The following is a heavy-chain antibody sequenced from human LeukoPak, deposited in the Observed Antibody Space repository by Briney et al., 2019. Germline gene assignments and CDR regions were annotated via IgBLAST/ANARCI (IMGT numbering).Heavy chain of an antibody. Sequence: PSETLSLTCTVSGYSISSGYYWGWIRQPPGNGLEWIGCIYHSGSTYYNPSLKSRVTISVYTSKNQFSLKLSSVTAADTAVYYCARVYDSDYYDSSGYPFDYWGQGTLVTVSS. D-gene: IGHD3-22*01. CDR1: GYSISSGYY. V-gene: IGHV4-38-2*02. J-gene: IGHJ4*02. CDR2: IYHSGST. CDR3: ARVYDSDYYDSSGYPFDY.